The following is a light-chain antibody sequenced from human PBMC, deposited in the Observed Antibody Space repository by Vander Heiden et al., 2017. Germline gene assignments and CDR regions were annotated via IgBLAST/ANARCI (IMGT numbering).Light chain of an antibody. J-gene: IGKJ2*01. CDR2: GAS. Sequence: EIVMTQSPATLSVSPGERATLSCRASQSVSSNLAWYQQKPGQAPRLLIYGASTRDTGIPARLSGSGYGTEFTLTISSRQSEDFAVYYCQQDNNWPPYTFGQGTKLEIK. CDR1: QSVSSN. CDR3: QQDNNWPPYT. V-gene: IGKV3-15*01.